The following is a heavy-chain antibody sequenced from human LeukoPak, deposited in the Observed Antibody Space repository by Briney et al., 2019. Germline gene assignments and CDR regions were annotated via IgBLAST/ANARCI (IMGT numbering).Heavy chain of an antibody. CDR2: IYYSGSP. D-gene: IGHD1-1*01. CDR1: GASISNNNYY. CDR3: ATWRTAKTGFDY. Sequence: SETLSLTCTVSGASISNNNYYWAWIRQPPGKGQECIGSIYYSGSPYYNPSLKSRVTISVDTSKNQFSLRLSSVTAADTAVYYCATWRTAKTGFDYWGQGTLVTVSS. V-gene: IGHV4-39*01. J-gene: IGHJ4*02.